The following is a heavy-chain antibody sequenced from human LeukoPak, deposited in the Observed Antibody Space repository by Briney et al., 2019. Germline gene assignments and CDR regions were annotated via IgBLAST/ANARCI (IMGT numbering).Heavy chain of an antibody. CDR2: INHSGST. J-gene: IGHJ4*02. CDR1: GGSFSGYY. D-gene: IGHD3-9*01. CDR3: ARRRYFDWLXXXAIDY. V-gene: IGHV4-34*01. Sequence: PSETLSLTCAVYGGSFSGYYWSWIRQPPGKGLEWIGEINHSGSTNYNPSLKSRVTISVDTSKNQFSLKLSSVTAADTAVYYCARRRYFDWLXXXAIDYWGQGTLVTVSS.